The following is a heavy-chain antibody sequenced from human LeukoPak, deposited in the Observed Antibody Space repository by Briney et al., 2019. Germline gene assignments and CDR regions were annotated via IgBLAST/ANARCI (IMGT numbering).Heavy chain of an antibody. J-gene: IGHJ3*02. CDR3: ASPFHYSSDAFDI. D-gene: IGHD4-11*01. CDR2: IIPIFGTA. V-gene: IGHV1-69*01. Sequence: EASVKVSCKASGGTFSSYAISWVRQAPGQGLEWMGGIIPIFGTANYAQKFQGRVTITADESTSTAYMELSSLRSEDTAVYYCASPFHYSSDAFDIWGQGTMVTVSS. CDR1: GGTFSSYA.